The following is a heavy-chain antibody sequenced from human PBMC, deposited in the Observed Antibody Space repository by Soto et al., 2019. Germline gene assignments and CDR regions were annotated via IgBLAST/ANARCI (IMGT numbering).Heavy chain of an antibody. Sequence: SETLSLTCAVYGGSFSGYYWSWIRQPPGKGLEWIGEINHSGSTNYNPSLKSRVTISVDTSKNQFSLKLSSVTAADTAVYYCARHMVRGWASYFDYWGQGTLVTVSS. D-gene: IGHD3-10*01. V-gene: IGHV4-34*01. J-gene: IGHJ4*02. CDR1: GGSFSGYY. CDR2: INHSGST. CDR3: ARHMVRGWASYFDY.